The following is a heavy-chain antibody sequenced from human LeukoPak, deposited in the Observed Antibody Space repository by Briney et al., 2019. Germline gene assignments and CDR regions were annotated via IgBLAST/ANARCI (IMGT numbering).Heavy chain of an antibody. D-gene: IGHD4-17*01. CDR2: INHSGST. V-gene: IGHV4-34*01. J-gene: IGHJ3*02. CDR1: GGSFSGYY. CDR3: ARASKGLRRRWRDDAFDI. Sequence: SETLSLTCAVYGGSFSGYYWSWIRQPPGKGLEWIGEINHSGSTNYNPSLKSRVTISVDTSKNQSSLKLSSVTAADTAVYYCARASKGLRRRWRDDAFDIWGQGTMVTVSS.